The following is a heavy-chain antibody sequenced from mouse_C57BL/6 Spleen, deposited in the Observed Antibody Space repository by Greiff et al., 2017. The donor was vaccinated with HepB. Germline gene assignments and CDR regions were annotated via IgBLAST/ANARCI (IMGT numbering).Heavy chain of an antibody. CDR2: INPNNGGT. Sequence: EVQLQQSGPELVKPGASVKISCKASGYTFTDYYMNWVKQSHGKSLEWIGDINPNNGGTSYNQKFKGKATLTVDKSSSTAYMELRSLTSEDSAVYYCARQGSYYGSRGWYFDVWGTGTTVTVSS. CDR3: ARQGSYYGSRGWYFDV. V-gene: IGHV1-26*01. D-gene: IGHD1-1*01. CDR1: GYTFTDYY. J-gene: IGHJ1*03.